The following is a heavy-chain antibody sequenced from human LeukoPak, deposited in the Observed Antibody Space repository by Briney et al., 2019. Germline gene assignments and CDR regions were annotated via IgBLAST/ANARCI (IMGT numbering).Heavy chain of an antibody. Sequence: GRSLRLSCAASGFTFSSYAMHWVRQAPGKGLEWVAVISYDGSNKYYADSVKGRFAISRDNARNSLYLQMNSLRAEDTAVYYCARDGSYGYGNYYGMDVWGQGTTVTVSS. J-gene: IGHJ6*02. D-gene: IGHD5-18*01. CDR2: ISYDGSNK. V-gene: IGHV3-30*09. CDR3: ARDGSYGYGNYYGMDV. CDR1: GFTFSSYA.